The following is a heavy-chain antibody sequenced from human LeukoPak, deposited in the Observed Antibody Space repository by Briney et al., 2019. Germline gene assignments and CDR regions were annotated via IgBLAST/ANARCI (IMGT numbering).Heavy chain of an antibody. Sequence: GGSLRLSCEASESSFSTYGMHWVRQAPGKGLEWVAFIRYDSSSRFYADSVKGRFTISRDNSKNTLYLQMNSLRAEDTAVYYCANSCSGGSCYPGHDVWGKGTTVTVSS. J-gene: IGHJ6*04. CDR1: ESSFSTYG. CDR3: ANSCSGGSCYPGHDV. D-gene: IGHD2-15*01. V-gene: IGHV3-30*02. CDR2: IRYDSSSR.